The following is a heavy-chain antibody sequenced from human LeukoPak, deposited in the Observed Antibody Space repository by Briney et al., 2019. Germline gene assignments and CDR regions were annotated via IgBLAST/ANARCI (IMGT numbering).Heavy chain of an antibody. J-gene: IGHJ5*02. CDR3: AREGTAGTNLNWFDP. CDR1: GGSISSYY. D-gene: IGHD1-1*01. CDR2: ISYSGST. Sequence: SETLSLTCTVSGGSISSYYWSWIRQPPGKGLEWIGYISYSGSTNFNPSLKSRVTISVDTSKNQFSLKLSSVTAADTAVYYCAREGTAGTNLNWFDPWGQGTLVPVSS. V-gene: IGHV4-59*01.